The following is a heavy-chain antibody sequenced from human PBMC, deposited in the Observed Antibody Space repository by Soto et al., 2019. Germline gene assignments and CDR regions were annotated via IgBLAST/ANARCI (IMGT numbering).Heavy chain of an antibody. V-gene: IGHV3-11*01. D-gene: IGHD3-10*01. J-gene: IGHJ5*02. CDR2: ISSGGTTI. CDR3: ATKGGGNYFGFDP. CDR1: GFTFSDYY. Sequence: QVQLVESGGGFVKPGGSLRLSCAASGFTFSDYYMSWIRQAPGKGLEWVSYISSGGTTIYYADSVKGRFTISRDDAKNSLYQQMNSLRADDTAVYFCATKGGGNYFGFDPWGQGTLVTVSS.